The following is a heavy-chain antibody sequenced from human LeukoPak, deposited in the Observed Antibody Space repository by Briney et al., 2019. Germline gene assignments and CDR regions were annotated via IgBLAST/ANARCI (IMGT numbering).Heavy chain of an antibody. CDR1: GFTFSSYG. CDR2: IWYDGGNK. Sequence: PGGSLRLSCAASGFTFSSYGMHWVRQAPGKGLEWVAVIWYDGGNKYYADSVKGRFTISRDNSRHTLSLQMNGLRADDTAVYYCAKGSAAARPYYFDSWGQGTLVAVSS. V-gene: IGHV3-33*06. CDR3: AKGSAAARPYYFDS. D-gene: IGHD6-6*01. J-gene: IGHJ4*02.